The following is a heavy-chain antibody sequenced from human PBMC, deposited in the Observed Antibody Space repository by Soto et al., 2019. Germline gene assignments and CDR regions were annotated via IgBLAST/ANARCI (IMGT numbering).Heavy chain of an antibody. V-gene: IGHV4-61*01. D-gene: IGHD1-26*01. CDR2: IYYSGST. CDR3: AREAGDSGSYSVDY. Sequence: SETLSLTCTVSGGSVSSGSYYWSWIRQPPGKGLEWIEYIYYSGSTNYNPSLKSRVTISVDTSKNQFSLKLSSVTAADTAVYYCAREAGDSGSYSVDYWGQGTLATVSS. CDR1: GGSVSSGSYY. J-gene: IGHJ4*02.